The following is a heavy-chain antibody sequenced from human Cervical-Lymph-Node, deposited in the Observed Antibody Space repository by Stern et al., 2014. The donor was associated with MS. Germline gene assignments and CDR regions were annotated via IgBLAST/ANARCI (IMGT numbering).Heavy chain of an antibody. CDR3: ARGRRDNNWFDP. CDR1: GFTFSSYW. CDR2: IKQDGRDK. V-gene: IGHV3-7*01. J-gene: IGHJ5*02. Sequence: ELQMVESGGGLVQPGGSLRLSCAASGFTFSSYWMSWVRQAPGKGLEWVANIKQDGRDKYYVDSVKGRFTISRDNAKNSLYLQMNSLRAEDTAVYYCARGRRDNNWFDPWGQGTLVTVSS. D-gene: IGHD2-21*01.